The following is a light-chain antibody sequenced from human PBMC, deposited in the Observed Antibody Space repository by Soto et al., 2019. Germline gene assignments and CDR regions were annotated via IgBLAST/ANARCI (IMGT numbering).Light chain of an antibody. J-gene: IGLJ1*01. CDR3: SSYTSSTTYV. V-gene: IGLV2-14*01. CDR1: SSDVGGYNY. Sequence: QSVLTQPASVFGSPGQSITISCTGTSSDVGGYNYVSWYQQHPGKAPKPMIYEVSNRPSGVSNRFSGSKSGNTASLTISGLQAEDEADYYCSSYTSSTTYVFGTGTKLTVL. CDR2: EVS.